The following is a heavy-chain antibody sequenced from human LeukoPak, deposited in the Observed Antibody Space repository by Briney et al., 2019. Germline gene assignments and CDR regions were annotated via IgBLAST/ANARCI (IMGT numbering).Heavy chain of an antibody. J-gene: IGHJ6*02. D-gene: IGHD6-13*01. CDR1: GGSISSGGYY. CDR3: ARRYSSSWYRRYYYGMDV. CDR2: IYYSGST. Sequence: SETLSLTCTVSGGSISSGGYYWSWIRQPPGKGLEWIGYIYYSGSTNYNPSLKSRVTISVDTSKNQFSLKLSSVTAADTAVYYCARRYSSSWYRRYYYGMDVWGQGTTVTVSS. V-gene: IGHV4-61*08.